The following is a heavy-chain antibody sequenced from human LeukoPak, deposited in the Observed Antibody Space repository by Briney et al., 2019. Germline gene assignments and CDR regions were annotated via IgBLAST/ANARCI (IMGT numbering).Heavy chain of an antibody. J-gene: IGHJ5*02. CDR3: TKNYGDSNWFDP. Sequence: SQTLSLTCAISGDSVSSNSAAWNWIRQSPSRGLEWLGRTYYRSNWFNDFALSVKSRITINPDTSKNQFSLQLNSVTPEDTAVYYCTKNYGDSNWFDPWGQGTLVTVSS. V-gene: IGHV6-1*01. CDR1: GDSVSSNSAA. CDR2: TYYRSNWFN. D-gene: IGHD4-17*01.